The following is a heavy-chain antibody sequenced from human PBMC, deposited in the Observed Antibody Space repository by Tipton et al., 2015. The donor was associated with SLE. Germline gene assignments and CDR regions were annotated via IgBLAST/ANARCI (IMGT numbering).Heavy chain of an antibody. CDR3: ARDKVTIFGVVISYYGMDV. D-gene: IGHD3-3*01. CDR2: ISAYNGNT. J-gene: IGHJ6*02. V-gene: IGHV1-18*01. Sequence: QVQLVQSGAEVKKPGASVKVSCKASGYTFTSYGISWVRQAPGQRLEWMGWISAYNGNTNYAPKLQGRVTMTTDTSTSTAYMELRSLRSDDTAVYYCARDKVTIFGVVISYYGMDVWGQGTTVTVSS. CDR1: GYTFTSYG.